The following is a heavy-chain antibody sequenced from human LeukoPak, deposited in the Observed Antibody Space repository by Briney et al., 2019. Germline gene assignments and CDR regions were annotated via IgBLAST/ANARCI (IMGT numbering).Heavy chain of an antibody. V-gene: IGHV1-18*04. CDR1: GYTFTSYG. CDR3: ARDRAVDTAMVTSDY. CDR2: ISAYNGNT. D-gene: IGHD5-18*01. Sequence: ASVKVSCKASGYTFTSYGISWVRQAPGQGFEWMGWISAYNGNTNYAQKLQGRVTMTTDTSTSTAYMELRSLRSDDTAVYYCARDRAVDTAMVTSDYWGQGTLVTVSS. J-gene: IGHJ4*02.